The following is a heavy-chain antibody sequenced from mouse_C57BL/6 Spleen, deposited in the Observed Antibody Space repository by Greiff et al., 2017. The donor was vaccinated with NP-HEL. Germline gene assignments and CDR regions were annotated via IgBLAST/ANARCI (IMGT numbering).Heavy chain of an antibody. Sequence: QVQLQQPGAELVKPGASVKMSCKASGYTFTSYWITWVKQRPGQGLEWVGDIYPGSGSTNYNEKFKSKATLTVDTSSSTAYVQLSGLTSEDSAVYYCALTGKDYWGQGTTLTVSS. J-gene: IGHJ2*01. D-gene: IGHD4-1*01. CDR3: ALTGKDY. V-gene: IGHV1-55*01. CDR1: GYTFTSYW. CDR2: IYPGSGST.